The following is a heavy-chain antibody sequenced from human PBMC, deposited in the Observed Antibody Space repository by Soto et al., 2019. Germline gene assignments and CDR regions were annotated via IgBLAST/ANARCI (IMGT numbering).Heavy chain of an antibody. CDR1: GYTFTGYY. D-gene: IGHD3-10*01. Sequence: ASVKVSCKASGYTFTGYYMHWVRQAPGQGLEWMGWINPNSGGTNYAQKFQGWVTMTRDTSISTAYMELSRLRSDDTAVYYCARGRSGTAYYFDEWGQGTLVTVSS. CDR2: INPNSGGT. J-gene: IGHJ4*02. V-gene: IGHV1-2*04. CDR3: ARGRSGTAYYFDE.